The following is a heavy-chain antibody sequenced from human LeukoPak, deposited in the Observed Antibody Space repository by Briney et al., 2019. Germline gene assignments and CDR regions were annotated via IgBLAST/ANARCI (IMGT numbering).Heavy chain of an antibody. V-gene: IGHV3-21*01. D-gene: IGHD6-13*01. CDR3: ATRIAAAGTSYFDY. Sequence: ETGGSLRLSCAASGFTFSSYSMNWVRQAPGKGLEWVSSISSSSSYIYYADSVKGRFTISRDNAKNSLYLQMNSLRAEDTAVYYCATRIAAAGTSYFDYWGQGTLVTVSS. J-gene: IGHJ4*02. CDR1: GFTFSSYS. CDR2: ISSSSSYI.